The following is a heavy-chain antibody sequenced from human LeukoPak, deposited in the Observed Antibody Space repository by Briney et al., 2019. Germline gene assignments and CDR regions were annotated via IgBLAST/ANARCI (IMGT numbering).Heavy chain of an antibody. CDR2: ISYSGNT. J-gene: IGHJ6*03. V-gene: IGHV4-61*05. CDR3: ASSGQCTNGLCRDVGYMDV. CDR1: GGSISTSNYY. D-gene: IGHD2-8*01. Sequence: SETLSLTCTVSGGSISTSNYYWGWIRQPPGKGLVWIGYISYSGNTNYNPSLKSRVTISMHTSKNQLSLKLNSVTAADTAVYYCASSGQCTNGLCRDVGYMDVWGKGTTVTVSS.